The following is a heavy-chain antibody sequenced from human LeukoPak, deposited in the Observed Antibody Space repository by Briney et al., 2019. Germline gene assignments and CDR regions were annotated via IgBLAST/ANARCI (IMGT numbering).Heavy chain of an antibody. V-gene: IGHV1-69*05. D-gene: IGHD3-3*01. CDR1: GGTFSSYA. Sequence: SVKVSCKSSGGTFSSYAVSWVRQAPGQGLEWMGEIIPMFGRANYAQKFQGRVTITTDESTSTAYMELRSLRSDDTAVYYCARGRHDFWSGYPPIYYYYMDVWGKGTTVTVSS. CDR3: ARGRHDFWSGYPPIYYYYMDV. J-gene: IGHJ6*03. CDR2: IIPMFGRA.